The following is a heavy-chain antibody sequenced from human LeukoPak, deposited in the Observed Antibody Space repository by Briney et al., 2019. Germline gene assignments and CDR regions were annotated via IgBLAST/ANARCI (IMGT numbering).Heavy chain of an antibody. CDR3: AKGLWEFGDYYYYMDV. V-gene: IGHV3-23*01. CDR2: ISGSGGST. Sequence: GGSLRLSRAASGFTFSSYAMSWVRQAPGKGLEWVSAISGSGGSTYYADSVKGRFTIYRDNSKKPLYLQMNSLRAEDTAVYYCAKGLWEFGDYYYYMDVWGKGTTVTVSS. CDR1: GFTFSSYA. J-gene: IGHJ6*03. D-gene: IGHD3-10*01.